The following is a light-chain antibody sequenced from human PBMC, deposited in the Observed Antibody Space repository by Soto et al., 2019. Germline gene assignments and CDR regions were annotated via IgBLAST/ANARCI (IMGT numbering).Light chain of an antibody. CDR3: QQYGISPLMYT. Sequence: EIVLMQSPGTLSLSPGERATLSCRASQSVSNNYLAWYQQKPGQAPRLLIYGASASATGVPDRFSGSGSGTDFTLTITRLEPEDFAVYYCQQYGISPLMYTFGQGTKVGVK. V-gene: IGKV3-20*01. CDR1: QSVSNNY. J-gene: IGKJ2*01. CDR2: GAS.